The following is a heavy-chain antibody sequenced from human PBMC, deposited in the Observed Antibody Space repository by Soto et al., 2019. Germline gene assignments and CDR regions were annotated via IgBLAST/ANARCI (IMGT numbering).Heavy chain of an antibody. Sequence: VGSLRLSCAASGFTFSSYDMHWVRQATGKGLEWVSAIGTAGDTYYPGSVKGRFTISRENAKNSLYLQMNSLRAGDTAVYYCARAGKKGYDSSGYYYAFDIWGQGTMVTVSS. CDR2: IGTAGDT. D-gene: IGHD3-22*01. CDR1: GFTFSSYD. V-gene: IGHV3-13*01. J-gene: IGHJ3*02. CDR3: ARAGKKGYDSSGYYYAFDI.